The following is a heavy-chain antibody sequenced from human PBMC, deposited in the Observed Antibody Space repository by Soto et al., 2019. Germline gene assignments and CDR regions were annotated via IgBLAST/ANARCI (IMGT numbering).Heavy chain of an antibody. CDR1: GFSFSIYA. Sequence: EVQLLESGGGLVQPEGSLRLSCAASGFSFSIYAMSWVRQAPGKGLEWASGISGSGGTTYYADSVNGRFTISRDNSKNTLYLQVNSLRAEDTAVYYCAKDQAAAGTISRYFQHWGQGTLVTVSS. CDR2: ISGSGGTT. J-gene: IGHJ1*01. D-gene: IGHD6-13*01. V-gene: IGHV3-23*01. CDR3: AKDQAAAGTISRYFQH.